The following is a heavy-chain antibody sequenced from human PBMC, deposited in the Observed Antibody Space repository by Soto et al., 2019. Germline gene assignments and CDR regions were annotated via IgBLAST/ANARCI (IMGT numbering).Heavy chain of an antibody. CDR2: IYWDDDK. CDR3: ARSKYSISSFDY. D-gene: IGHD6-6*01. J-gene: IGHJ4*02. V-gene: IGHV2-5*02. CDR1: GFSLSTDDVG. Sequence: SGPTLVNPTQTLTLTCTFSGFSLSTDDVGVGWIRQPPGKALDWLAVIYWDDDKRYSPSLKSRLTITKDTSKNQVLLTMTNMEPVDTATYFCARSKYSISSFDYWGQGALVTVSS.